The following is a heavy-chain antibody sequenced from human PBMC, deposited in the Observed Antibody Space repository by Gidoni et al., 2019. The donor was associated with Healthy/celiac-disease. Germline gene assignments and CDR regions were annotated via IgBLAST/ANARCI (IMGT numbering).Heavy chain of an antibody. V-gene: IGHV1-69*06. Sequence: QVQLVQSGAEVKKPGSSVKVSCKASGGTFSSYAISWVRQAPGQGLAWMGGIIPIFGTANYAQKFQGRVTITADKSTSTAYMELSSLRSEDTAVYYCAREDFDYYGSGMNYYYGMDVWGQGTTVTVSS. D-gene: IGHD3-10*01. CDR1: GGTFSSYA. CDR2: IIPIFGTA. J-gene: IGHJ6*02. CDR3: AREDFDYYGSGMNYYYGMDV.